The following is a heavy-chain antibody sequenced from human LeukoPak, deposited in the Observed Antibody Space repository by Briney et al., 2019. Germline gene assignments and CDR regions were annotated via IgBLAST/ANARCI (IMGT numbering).Heavy chain of an antibody. J-gene: IGHJ4*02. D-gene: IGHD3-10*01. CDR1: GFTFRHYW. V-gene: IGHV3-7*01. CDR3: ARIYYFGDNNWRYFDN. CDR2: IKEDGSEK. Sequence: GGSVTLLCTPSGFTFRHYWMTWVPQAPGKGLEWVGNIKEDGSEKYYVDSVKGRFPISRDNAKNSLYLQMNSLRAEDTAIYYCARIYYFGDNNWRYFDNWGQGTLVTVSS.